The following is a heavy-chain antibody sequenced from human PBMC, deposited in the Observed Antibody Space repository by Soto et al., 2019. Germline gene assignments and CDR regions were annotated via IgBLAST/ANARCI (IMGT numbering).Heavy chain of an antibody. V-gene: IGHV3-21*01. CDR2: ISSTTNYI. CDR3: ARESEDLTSNFDY. Sequence: GGSLRLSCAASGFTFSRYSMNWVRQAPGKGLEWVSSISSTTNYIYYADSMKGRFTVSRDNAKNSVYRDMNSLSAEDTAVYYCARESEDLTSNFDYWGQGTLVTVSS. J-gene: IGHJ4*02. CDR1: GFTFSRYS.